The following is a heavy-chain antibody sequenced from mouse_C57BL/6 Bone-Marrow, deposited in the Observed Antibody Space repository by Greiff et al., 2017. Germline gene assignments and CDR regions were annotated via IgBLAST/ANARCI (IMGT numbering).Heavy chain of an antibody. Sequence: EVQVVESGGGLVKPGGSLKLSCAASGFTFSSYAMSWVRQTPEKRLEWVATISDGGSYTYYPDNVKGRFTISRDNAKNNLYLQMSHLKSEDTAMYYCARPYYGSSYHFDYWGQGTTLTVSS. CDR3: ARPYYGSSYHFDY. D-gene: IGHD1-1*01. V-gene: IGHV5-4*01. J-gene: IGHJ2*01. CDR1: GFTFSSYA. CDR2: ISDGGSYT.